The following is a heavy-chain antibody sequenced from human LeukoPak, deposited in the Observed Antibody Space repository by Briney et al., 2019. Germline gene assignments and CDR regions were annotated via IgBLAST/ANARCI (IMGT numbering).Heavy chain of an antibody. CDR3: ARDDCPQEMVREGITSCYKPEYFQH. Sequence: PSETLSLTCTVSGGSISSYYWSWIRQPAGKGLEWIGRIYTSGSTNYNPSLKSRVTMSVDTSKNQFSLKLSSVTAADTAVYYCARDDCPQEMVREGITSCYKPEYFQHWGQGTLVTVSS. CDR2: IYTSGST. V-gene: IGHV4-4*07. J-gene: IGHJ1*01. CDR1: GGSISSYY. D-gene: IGHD2-2*02.